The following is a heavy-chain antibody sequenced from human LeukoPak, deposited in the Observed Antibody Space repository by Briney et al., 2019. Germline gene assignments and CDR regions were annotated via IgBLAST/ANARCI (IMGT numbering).Heavy chain of an antibody. V-gene: IGHV3-23*01. CDR3: ARGGQMIVVVIWFDY. Sequence: PGGSLRLSCAASGFTFSSYGMSWVRQAPGKGLEWVSAISGSGGSTYYADSVKGRFTISRDNSKNTLYLQMNSLRAEDTAVYYCARGGQMIVVVIWFDYWGQGTLVTVSS. CDR1: GFTFSSYG. CDR2: ISGSGGST. J-gene: IGHJ4*02. D-gene: IGHD3-22*01.